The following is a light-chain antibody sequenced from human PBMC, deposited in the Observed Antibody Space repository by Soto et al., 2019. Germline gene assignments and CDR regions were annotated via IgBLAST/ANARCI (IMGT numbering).Light chain of an antibody. CDR1: QSVSSHS. CDR3: QQYNNSSPLT. J-gene: IGKJ4*01. V-gene: IGKV3-20*01. Sequence: EIVLTQLPRTLSLSPGERATLSCRASQSVSSHSLAWYQQKPGQSPRLLIYGTSNRATGIPDRFSGSGSGTDFTLTISRLEPEDFAVYYCQQYNNSSPLTFGGGTTVEIK. CDR2: GTS.